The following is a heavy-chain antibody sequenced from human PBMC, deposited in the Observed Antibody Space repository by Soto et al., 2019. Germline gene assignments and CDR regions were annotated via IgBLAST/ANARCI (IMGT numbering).Heavy chain of an antibody. J-gene: IGHJ5*02. CDR3: ARVDYDFWSGYYHNWFDP. Sequence: SETLSLTCAVYGGSFSGYYWSWIRQPPGKGLEWIGEINHSGSTNYNPSLKSRVTISVDTSKNQFSLKLSSVTAADAAVYYCARVDYDFWSGYYHNWFDPLGQGNLVTVS. CDR1: GGSFSGYY. D-gene: IGHD3-3*01. V-gene: IGHV4-34*01. CDR2: INHSGST.